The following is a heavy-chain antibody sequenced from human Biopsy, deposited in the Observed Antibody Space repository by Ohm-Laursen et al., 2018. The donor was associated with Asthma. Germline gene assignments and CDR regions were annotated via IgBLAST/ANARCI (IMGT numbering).Heavy chain of an antibody. Sequence: GSLRLSCTASRFTFTKYAMSWVRQAPGKGLEWVSAISGSGDNTYYADSVKGRLTISRDNSKNTLYLQMNSLRAEDTAVYYCAKDRRGGTPDNWFDPWGQGTLVTVSS. V-gene: IGHV3-23*01. J-gene: IGHJ5*02. CDR3: AKDRRGGTPDNWFDP. CDR2: ISGSGDNT. CDR1: RFTFTKYA. D-gene: IGHD1-7*01.